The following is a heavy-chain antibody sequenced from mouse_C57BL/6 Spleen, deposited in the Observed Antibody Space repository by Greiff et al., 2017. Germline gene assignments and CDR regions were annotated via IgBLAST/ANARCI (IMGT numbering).Heavy chain of an antibody. CDR1: GYTFTSYW. Sequence: QVQLQQPGAELVKPGASVKLSCKASGYTFTSYWMHWVKQRPGQGLEWIGMIHPNSGSTNYNEKFKSKATLTVDKSSSTPYMQLSSLTSEDSAVYYCAPSNYWYFDVWGTGTTVTVSS. D-gene: IGHD2-10*02. V-gene: IGHV1-64*01. CDR2: IHPNSGST. CDR3: APSNYWYFDV. J-gene: IGHJ1*03.